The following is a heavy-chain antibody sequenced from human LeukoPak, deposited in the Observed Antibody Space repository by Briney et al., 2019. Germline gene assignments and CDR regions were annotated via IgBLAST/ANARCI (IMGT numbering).Heavy chain of an antibody. CDR1: GFTFTSSA. CDR2: IVVGSGNT. CDR3: AAGATTVTTSHDAFDI. Sequence: SVKVSCKAFGFTFTSSAMQWVRQARGQRLEWIGWIVVGSGNTNYAQKFQERVTITRDMSTSTAYMELSSLRSEDTAVYYCAAGATTVTTSHDAFDIWGQGTMVTVSS. V-gene: IGHV1-58*02. D-gene: IGHD4-17*01. J-gene: IGHJ3*02.